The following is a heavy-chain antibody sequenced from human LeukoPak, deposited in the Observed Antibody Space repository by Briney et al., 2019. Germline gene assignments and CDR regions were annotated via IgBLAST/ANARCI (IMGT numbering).Heavy chain of an antibody. CDR1: GGSISSNNCY. CDR3: AGSGRGGLKSGVDY. Sequence: SETLSLTCTVSGGSISSNNCYWGWIRPPPGKGLECIGTISYSGSTWYNPSLKSRVTMSVDTSKNQFSLKLSSVTAADTAMYYCAGSGRGGLKSGVDYWGQGTLVTVSS. J-gene: IGHJ4*02. V-gene: IGHV4-39*01. CDR2: ISYSGST. D-gene: IGHD6-25*01.